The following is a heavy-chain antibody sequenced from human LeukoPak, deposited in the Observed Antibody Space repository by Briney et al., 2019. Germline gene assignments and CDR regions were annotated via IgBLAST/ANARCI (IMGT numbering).Heavy chain of an antibody. CDR3: ARDGRRGYSYGGFEY. CDR1: GYTFASYG. Sequence: ASVKVSCKASGYTFASYGISWVRQAPGQGLEWMGWISAYNGNTNYAQKLQGRVTMTTDTSTSTAYMELRSLRSDDTAVYYCARDGRRGYSYGGFEYWGQGTRVSVSS. CDR2: ISAYNGNT. V-gene: IGHV1-18*01. J-gene: IGHJ4*02. D-gene: IGHD5-18*01.